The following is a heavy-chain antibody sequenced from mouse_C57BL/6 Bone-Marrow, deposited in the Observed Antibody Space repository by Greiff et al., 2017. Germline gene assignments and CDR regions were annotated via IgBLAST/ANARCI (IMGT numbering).Heavy chain of an antibody. CDR1: GYTFTSYW. V-gene: IGHV1-52*01. CDR2: IDPSYSET. D-gene: IGHD1-1*01. CDR3: ATHYGSSYGFAY. Sequence: VQLQQPGAELVRPGSSVKLSCKASGYTFTSYWMHWVKQRPIPGLEWICNIDPSYSETHYNQKFKDKATLTIDKSSSTAYMQLSSLTSEDSAVYYCATHYGSSYGFAYWGQGTLVTVSA. J-gene: IGHJ3*01.